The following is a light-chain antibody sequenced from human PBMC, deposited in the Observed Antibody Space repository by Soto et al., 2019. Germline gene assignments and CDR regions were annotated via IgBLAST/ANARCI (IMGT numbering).Light chain of an antibody. V-gene: IGKV1-5*03. J-gene: IGKJ1*01. CDR3: QQYKSYSRT. Sequence: DIQMTQSPSTLSASVGDTVTITCRASQSISSWLAWFQQKPGKAPKLLIAQASYLESGVPSRFSGSESGTEFTLTISGLPPDDFASYYCQQYKSYSRTFGQGTKVEIK. CDR1: QSISSW. CDR2: QAS.